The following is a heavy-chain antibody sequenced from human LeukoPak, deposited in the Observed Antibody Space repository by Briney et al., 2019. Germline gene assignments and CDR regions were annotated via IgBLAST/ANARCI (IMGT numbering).Heavy chain of an antibody. CDR3: ARVHGGYPFDY. Sequence: GGSLRLSCAASGFIFSSFGMNWVRQAPGRGLEWLSYIGFSSSTIYYADSVKGRFTISRDNAKNSLYLQMNSLRAEDTAVYYCARVHGGYPFDYWGQGTLVTVSS. CDR1: GFIFSSFG. J-gene: IGHJ4*02. CDR2: IGFSSSTI. V-gene: IGHV3-48*01. D-gene: IGHD2-15*01.